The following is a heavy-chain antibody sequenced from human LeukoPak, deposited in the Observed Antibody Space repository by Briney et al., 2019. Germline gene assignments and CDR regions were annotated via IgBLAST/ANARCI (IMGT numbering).Heavy chain of an antibody. CDR2: IDWDDDK. D-gene: IGHD3-10*01. J-gene: IGHJ4*02. CDR3: SXXXXXXXXXXSWNFFDY. CDR1: GGSFSGYY. Sequence: TLSLTCAVYGGSFSGYYWSWIRQPPGKALEWLARIDWDDDKYYSTSLKTRLTISKDTSKNQVVLTMTNMAPVDTPTYYCSXXXXXXXXXXSWNFFDYWGQGTLVTVSS. V-gene: IGHV2-70*11.